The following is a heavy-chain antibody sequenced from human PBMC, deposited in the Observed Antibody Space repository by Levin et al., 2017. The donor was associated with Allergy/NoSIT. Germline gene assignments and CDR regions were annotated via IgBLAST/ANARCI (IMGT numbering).Heavy chain of an antibody. CDR3: AKPLGIGEAGWLESGLDV. J-gene: IGHJ6*04. CDR2: IAYDGSNK. Sequence: GGSLRLSFAASGFTFSSYGMHWVRQAPGKGLEWVAVIAYDGSNKYYADSVKGRFTISRDNSENTLYLQMNSLRVEDTAVYYCAKPLGIGEAGWLESGLDVWGKGTTVTVFS. CDR1: GFTFSSYG. D-gene: IGHD6-13*01. V-gene: IGHV3-30*18.